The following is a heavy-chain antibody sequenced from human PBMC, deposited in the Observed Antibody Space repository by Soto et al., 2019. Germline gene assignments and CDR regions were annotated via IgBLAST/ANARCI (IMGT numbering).Heavy chain of an antibody. D-gene: IGHD6-13*01. V-gene: IGHV2-26*01. J-gene: IGHJ4*01. Sequence: SGPTLVNPTETLTLTCTVSGFSLSNARMGVSWIRQPPGKALEWLAHIFSNDEKSYSTSLKSRLTISKDTSKSQVVLTMTNMDPVDTATYYCARIIIIAGAGSHYNHYWGHGSLVTDPS. CDR1: GFSLSNARMG. CDR2: IFSNDEK. CDR3: ARIIIIAGAGSHYNHY.